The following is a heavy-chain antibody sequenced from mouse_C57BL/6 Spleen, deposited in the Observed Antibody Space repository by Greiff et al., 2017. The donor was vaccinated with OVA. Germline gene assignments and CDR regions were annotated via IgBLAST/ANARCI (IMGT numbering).Heavy chain of an antibody. CDR3: ARPLYCGSSSYWYFDV. V-gene: IGHV14-2*01. D-gene: IGHD1-1*01. CDR1: GFNIKDYY. Sequence: EVQLVESGAELVKPGASVKLSCTASGFNIKDYYMHWVKQRTEQGLEWIGRIDPEDGETKYAPKFQGKATITADTSSNTAYLQLSSLTSEDTAVYYCARPLYCGSSSYWYFDVWGTGTTVTVSS. J-gene: IGHJ1*03. CDR2: IDPEDGET.